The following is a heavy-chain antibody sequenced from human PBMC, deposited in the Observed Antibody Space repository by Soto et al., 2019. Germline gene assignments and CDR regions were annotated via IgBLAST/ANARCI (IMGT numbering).Heavy chain of an antibody. Sequence: GGSLRLSCAASGFTFSDYYMSWIRQAPGKGLEWVSYISSSGSTIYYADSVKGRFTISRDNAKNSLYLQMNSLRAEDTAMYYCARLANIFDFDNWGHGTLVTVSS. CDR3: ARLANIFDFDN. D-gene: IGHD2-21*01. CDR2: ISSSGSTI. J-gene: IGHJ4*01. V-gene: IGHV3-11*01. CDR1: GFTFSDYY.